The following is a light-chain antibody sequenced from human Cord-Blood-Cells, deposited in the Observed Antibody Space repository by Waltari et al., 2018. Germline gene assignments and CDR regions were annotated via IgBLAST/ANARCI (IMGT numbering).Light chain of an antibody. J-gene: IGLJ2*01. CDR2: DVS. V-gene: IGLV2-11*01. CDR1: SSDVGGYNY. CDR3: CSYAGSYTV. Sequence: QSALTQPRSVSGSPGQSVTISCTGTSSDVGGYNYVSWYPPHPGKAPKLMIYDVSKRPSGVPDRCSGSKSANTAYLTISGLQAEDEADYYCCSYAGSYTVFGGGTKLTVL.